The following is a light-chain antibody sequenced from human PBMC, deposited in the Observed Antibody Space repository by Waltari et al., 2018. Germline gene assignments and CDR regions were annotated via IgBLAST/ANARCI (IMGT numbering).Light chain of an antibody. CDR3: QQYNTNSPYT. Sequence: DIQMTQSPSTLSASVGDRVSITCRASQSIGDWLAWFQQKPGKAPKLLLFKASTLETGVPSRFSGSGSGTEFTLTISSLQPDDFAAYYCQQYNTNSPYTFGQGTKLEIK. CDR2: KAS. V-gene: IGKV1-5*03. J-gene: IGKJ2*01. CDR1: QSIGDW.